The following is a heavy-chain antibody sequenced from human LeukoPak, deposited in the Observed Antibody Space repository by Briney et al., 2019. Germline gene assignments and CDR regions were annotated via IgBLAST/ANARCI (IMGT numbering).Heavy chain of an antibody. CDR2: IYSGGNT. Sequence: GGSLRLSRAASGFTVSSNYMSWVRQAPGKGLEWVSVIYSGGNTYYADSVKGRFTISRDNYKNTVYLQMNTLRAEDTAVYYCARDVGSSDGAHDAFDIWGQGTMVTVSS. CDR1: GFTVSSNY. CDR3: ARDVGSSDGAHDAFDI. V-gene: IGHV3-66*01. J-gene: IGHJ3*02. D-gene: IGHD3-10*01.